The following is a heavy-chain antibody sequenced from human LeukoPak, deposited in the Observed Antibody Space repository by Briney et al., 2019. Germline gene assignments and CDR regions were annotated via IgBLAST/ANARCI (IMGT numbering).Heavy chain of an antibody. Sequence: GGSLRLSCSASGFTFSTYAMHWVRQAPGKGLEYVSVISSNGDSTYNADSVKGRFTISRDDSKNTLYLQMSSLRPEDTAVYYCVKGSYDTSNYYYGMDVWGQGTTVTVSS. CDR2: ISSNGDST. D-gene: IGHD3-9*01. CDR3: VKGSYDTSNYYYGMDV. J-gene: IGHJ6*02. V-gene: IGHV3-64D*06. CDR1: GFTFSTYA.